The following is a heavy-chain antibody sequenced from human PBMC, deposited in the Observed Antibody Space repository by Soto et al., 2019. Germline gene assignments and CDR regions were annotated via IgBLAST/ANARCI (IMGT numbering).Heavy chain of an antibody. D-gene: IGHD6-19*01. Sequence: ASVKVSCKASGYTFTSYGISWVRQAPGQGLEWMGWISAYNGNTNYAQKLQGRVTMTTDTSTSTAYMELRSLRSDDTAVYYCARDKQWLVRGYYYGMDGWGQGTTVTVSS. J-gene: IGHJ6*02. CDR1: GYTFTSYG. CDR2: ISAYNGNT. CDR3: ARDKQWLVRGYYYGMDG. V-gene: IGHV1-18*01.